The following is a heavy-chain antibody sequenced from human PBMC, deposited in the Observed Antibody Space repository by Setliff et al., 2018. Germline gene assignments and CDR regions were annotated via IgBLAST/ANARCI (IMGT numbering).Heavy chain of an antibody. CDR3: ARAPSSSSASWFDP. CDR2: INPNSGGT. CDR1: GYTFTGYY. Sequence: GASVKVSCKASGYTFTGYYMHWVRQAPGQGLEWMGWINPNSGGTNYAQKFQGWVTMTRDTSISTAYMELSSLRSEDTAVYYCARAPSSSSASWFDPWGQGTLVTVSS. J-gene: IGHJ5*02. V-gene: IGHV1-2*04. D-gene: IGHD6-6*01.